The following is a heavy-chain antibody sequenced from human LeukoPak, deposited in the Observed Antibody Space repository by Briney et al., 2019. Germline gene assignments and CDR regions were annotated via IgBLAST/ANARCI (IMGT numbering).Heavy chain of an antibody. J-gene: IGHJ4*02. CDR1: GDSVSSNGAT. Sequence: SQTLSLTCAISGDSVSSNGATWNWIRQSPSRGLEWLGRTYYRSKWYDDYAVSVKSRITINPDTSKNHFSLHLNSVTPEDTAVYYCGRAVSTAIDYWGQGTLVTVSS. CDR2: TYYRSKWYD. CDR3: GRAVSTAIDY. V-gene: IGHV6-1*01. D-gene: IGHD1-26*01.